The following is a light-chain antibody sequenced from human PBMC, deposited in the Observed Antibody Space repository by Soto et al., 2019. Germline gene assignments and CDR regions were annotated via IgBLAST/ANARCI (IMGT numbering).Light chain of an antibody. CDR3: QHYGSSGT. J-gene: IGKJ1*01. Sequence: EIGLTQSPGTLSLAPGERATLSCRASQSVSNNYLAWYQQKSGQAPRLLIYGATNRATGIPDRFSGSGSGTDFTLNNSRLEPDDFAVYYCQHYGSSGTFGHGTKVQIK. V-gene: IGKV3-20*01. CDR1: QSVSNNY. CDR2: GAT.